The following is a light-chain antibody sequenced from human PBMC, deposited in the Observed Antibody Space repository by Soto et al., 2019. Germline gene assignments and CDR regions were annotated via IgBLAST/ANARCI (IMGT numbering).Light chain of an antibody. J-gene: IGKJ5*01. Sequence: EIVLTQSPSTLSLSPGERATLSCRASHSVSSYLAWYQQKPGQAPRLLIYGASSRATGIPDRFSGSGSGTDFTLTISRLEPEDFAVYYCQQYGSSPRTFGQGTRLEIK. V-gene: IGKV3-20*01. CDR2: GAS. CDR1: HSVSSY. CDR3: QQYGSSPRT.